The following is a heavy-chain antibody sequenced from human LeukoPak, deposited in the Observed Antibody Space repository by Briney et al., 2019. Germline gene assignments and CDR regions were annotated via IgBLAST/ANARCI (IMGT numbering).Heavy chain of an antibody. CDR3: ARRSIAVAGYYFDY. D-gene: IGHD6-19*01. V-gene: IGHV4-59*01. J-gene: IGHJ4*02. CDR1: GGSISSYY. Sequence: SETLSLTCTVSGGSISSYYWSWIRQPPGKGLEWIGYIYYGGSTNYNPSLKSRVTISVDTSKNQFSLKLSSVTAADTAVYYCARRSIAVAGYYFDYWGQGTLVTVSS. CDR2: IYYGGST.